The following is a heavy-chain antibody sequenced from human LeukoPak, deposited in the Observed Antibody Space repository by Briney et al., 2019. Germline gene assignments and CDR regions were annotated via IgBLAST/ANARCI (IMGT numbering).Heavy chain of an antibody. CDR3: AREPGGYYDSSGFLDD. J-gene: IGHJ4*02. CDR2: INSDGSIT. Sequence: PGGSLRLSCATSGFTFSSYWMHRVRQVPGRGLVWVSRINSDGSITDYADSVKGRFTIARDTAQNTLHLQMNSLRVEDTAMYYCAREPGGYYDSSGFLDDWGQGTLVTVSS. V-gene: IGHV3-74*01. D-gene: IGHD3-22*01. CDR1: GFTFSSYW.